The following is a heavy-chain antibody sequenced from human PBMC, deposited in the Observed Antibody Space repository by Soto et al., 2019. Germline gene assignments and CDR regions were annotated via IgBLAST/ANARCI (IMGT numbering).Heavy chain of an antibody. CDR1: GFTFSSYA. J-gene: IGHJ5*02. CDR3: AKEGYNYGPRWLDP. Sequence: EVQLLESGGGLVQPGGSLRLSCAASGFTFSSYAMSWVRQAPGKGLEWISTISGSGGSTEYADSVKGRFTISRDSSKNTLYLQMNSLRAEDTALYYCAKEGYNYGPRWLDPWGQGTPVTVSS. D-gene: IGHD5-18*01. V-gene: IGHV3-23*01. CDR2: ISGSGGST.